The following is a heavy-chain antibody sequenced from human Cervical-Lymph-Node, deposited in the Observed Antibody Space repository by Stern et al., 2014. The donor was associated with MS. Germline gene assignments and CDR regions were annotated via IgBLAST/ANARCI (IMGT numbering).Heavy chain of an antibody. CDR2: INTFGSN. V-gene: IGHV4-4*07. CDR3: ARGVLGFGEFPYGMDV. CDR1: GGSISSYY. Sequence: QLQLQESGPGKVKPSETLSLTCSVSGGSISSYYCSWVRQPAGKGLEWIGRINTFGSNTFTPSLRSRLTMSVHASKTQFSLKLKSVTAADTAVYYCARGVLGFGEFPYGMDVWGQGTTVTVSS. D-gene: IGHD3-10*01. J-gene: IGHJ6*02.